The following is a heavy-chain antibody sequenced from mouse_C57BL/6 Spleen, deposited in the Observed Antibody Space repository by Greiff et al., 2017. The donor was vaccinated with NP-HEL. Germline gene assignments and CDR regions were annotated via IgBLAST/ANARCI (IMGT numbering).Heavy chain of an antibody. CDR3: AMGVNYYGSSSHFDY. V-gene: IGHV1-74*01. Sequence: VQLQQSGAELVKPGASVKVSCKASGYTFTSYWMHWVKQRPGQGLEWIGRIHPSDSDTNYNQKFKGKATLTVDKSSSPAYMQLSSLTSEDSAVYYCAMGVNYYGSSSHFDYWGQGTTLTVSS. CDR1: GYTFTSYW. CDR2: IHPSDSDT. J-gene: IGHJ2*01. D-gene: IGHD1-1*01.